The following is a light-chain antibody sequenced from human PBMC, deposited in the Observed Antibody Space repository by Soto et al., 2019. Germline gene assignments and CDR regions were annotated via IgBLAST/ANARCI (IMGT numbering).Light chain of an antibody. Sequence: ILLTQSPSSLSASVGDRVTITCRASQGIDTSLAWYQQKPGKAPRLLIYKASSLESGVPSRFSGSGSGTEFTLTISSLQPDDSATYYCQQYDSSSTFGGGTKLDIK. V-gene: IGKV1-5*03. CDR3: QQYDSSST. CDR2: KAS. J-gene: IGKJ4*02. CDR1: QGIDTS.